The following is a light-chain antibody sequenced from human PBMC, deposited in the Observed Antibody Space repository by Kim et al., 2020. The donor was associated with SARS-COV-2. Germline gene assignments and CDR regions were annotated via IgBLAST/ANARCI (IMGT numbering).Light chain of an antibody. CDR3: QYYGPSPA. V-gene: IGKV3-20*01. CDR2: GAS. CDR1: QSVNSGF. Sequence: WSPGERATPSCRASQSVNSGFLAWYQQKPGQAPRLLMYGASSRATGTPDRFGGSESGTDFTLTISRLEPEDFAVYYCQYYGPSPAFGPGTKVDI. J-gene: IGKJ3*01.